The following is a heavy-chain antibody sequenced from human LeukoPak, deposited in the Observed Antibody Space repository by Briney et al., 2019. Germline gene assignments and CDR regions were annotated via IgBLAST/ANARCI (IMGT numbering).Heavy chain of an antibody. J-gene: IGHJ4*02. V-gene: IGHV3-15*01. CDR1: GFTFSNAW. CDR3: TTGQMGRITMVRGVIITPGY. D-gene: IGHD3-10*01. CDR2: IKSKTDGGTT. Sequence: GGSLRLSCAASGFTFSNAWMSWVRQAPGKGLEWVGRIKSKTDGGTTDYAAPVKGRFTISRDDLKNTLYLQMNSLKTEDTAVYYCTTGQMGRITMVRGVIITPGYWGQGTLVTVSS.